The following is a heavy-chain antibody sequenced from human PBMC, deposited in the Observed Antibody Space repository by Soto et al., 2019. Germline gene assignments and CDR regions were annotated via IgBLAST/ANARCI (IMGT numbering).Heavy chain of an antibody. CDR1: GFTVSNTY. CDR3: ARALPVAKGGFDP. V-gene: IGHV3-53*02. J-gene: IGHJ5*02. D-gene: IGHD2-2*01. Sequence: EVQLVETGGGLIQPGGSLRLSCAASGFTVSNTYMTWVRQPPGKGLECVSVIYTAGGTNYADSVNGRFIISRDNSKNTLYLQMNSLRAEDTTVYYCARALPVAKGGFDPWGQGTLVTVYS. CDR2: IYTAGGT.